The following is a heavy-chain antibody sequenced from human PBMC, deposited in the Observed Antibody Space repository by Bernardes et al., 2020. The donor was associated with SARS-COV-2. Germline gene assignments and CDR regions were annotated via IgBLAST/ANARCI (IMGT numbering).Heavy chain of an antibody. CDR1: GYTLTELS. V-gene: IGHV1-24*01. J-gene: IGHJ4*02. Sequence: ASVKVSCKVSGYTLTELSMHWVRQAPGKGLEWMGGFDPEDGETIYAQKFQGRVTMTEDTSTDTAYMELSSLRSEDTAVYYCATVYYDYVWGSYRPYYFDYWGQGTLVTVSS. D-gene: IGHD3-16*02. CDR3: ATVYYDYVWGSYRPYYFDY. CDR2: FDPEDGET.